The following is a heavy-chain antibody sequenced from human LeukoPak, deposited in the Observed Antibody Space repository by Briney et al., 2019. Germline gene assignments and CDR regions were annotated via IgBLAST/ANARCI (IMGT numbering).Heavy chain of an antibody. CDR2: IRYDGSNK. V-gene: IGHV3-30*02. D-gene: IGHD6-19*01. Sequence: GGSLRLSCAASGFTFSSYGMHWVRQAPGKGLEWVAFIRYDGSNKYYADSVKGRFTVSRDNAENSLFLQISGLSVEDTALYYCARDMMGNSGWPHDYWGPGTLVTVSS. J-gene: IGHJ4*02. CDR3: ARDMMGNSGWPHDY. CDR1: GFTFSSYG.